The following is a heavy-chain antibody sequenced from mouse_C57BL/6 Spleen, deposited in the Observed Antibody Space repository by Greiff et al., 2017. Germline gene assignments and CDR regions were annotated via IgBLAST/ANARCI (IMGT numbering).Heavy chain of an antibody. Sequence: VQLQQPGAELVRPGTSVKLSCQASGYTFTSYWMHWVKQRPGPGLEWIGVIDPSDSYTNYNQKFKGKATVTVDTSSSTAYMQLSSLTSEDSAVYYCARYGSSYDYWGQGTTLTVSS. J-gene: IGHJ2*01. V-gene: IGHV1-59*01. CDR1: GYTFTSYW. CDR3: ARYGSSYDY. CDR2: IDPSDSYT. D-gene: IGHD1-1*01.